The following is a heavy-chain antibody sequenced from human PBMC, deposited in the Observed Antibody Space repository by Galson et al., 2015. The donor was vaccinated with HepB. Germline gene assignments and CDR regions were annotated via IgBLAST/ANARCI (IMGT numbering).Heavy chain of an antibody. CDR3: ARDPLGIAAAANFDY. V-gene: IGHV7-4-1*02. J-gene: IGHJ4*02. CDR2: INTNTGNP. D-gene: IGHD6-13*01. Sequence: SVKVSCKASGYTFTSYAMNWVRQAPGQGLEWMGWINTNTGNPTYAQGFTGRFVFPLDTSVSTAYLQISSLKAEDTAVYYCARDPLGIAAAANFDYWGQGTLVTVSS. CDR1: GYTFTSYA.